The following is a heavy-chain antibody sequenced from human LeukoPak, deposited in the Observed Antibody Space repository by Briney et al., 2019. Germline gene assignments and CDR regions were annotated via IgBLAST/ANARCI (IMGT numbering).Heavy chain of an antibody. D-gene: IGHD2-2*01. CDR3: ARGRRDTQYQVFDY. CDR1: GFSFSNYW. CDR2: IKEDGSEK. J-gene: IGHJ4*02. V-gene: IGHV3-7*01. Sequence: GGSLRLSCVASGFSFSNYWMTWVRQAPGKGLEWVANIKEDGSEKYYVDSVKGRFTISSDNAKNSLYLQMSSLRDEDTAVYYCARGRRDTQYQVFDYWGQGTLVTVSS.